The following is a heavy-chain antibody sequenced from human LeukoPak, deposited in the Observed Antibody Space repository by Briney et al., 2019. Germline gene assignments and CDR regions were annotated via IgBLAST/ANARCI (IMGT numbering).Heavy chain of an antibody. CDR1: GFTFSIYD. Sequence: GGSLRLSCAASGFTFSIYDMQWVRQASGKGLEWVSAIGIAGDTYYPGSVKGRFTISRENAKNSLYLQMNSLRAGDTAVYYCARKNYYYGMDVWGQGTTVTVSS. V-gene: IGHV3-13*01. CDR3: ARKNYYYGMDV. J-gene: IGHJ6*02. CDR2: IGIAGDT.